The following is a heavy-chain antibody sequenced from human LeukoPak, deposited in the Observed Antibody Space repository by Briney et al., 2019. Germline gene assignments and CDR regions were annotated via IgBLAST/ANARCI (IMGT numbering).Heavy chain of an antibody. J-gene: IGHJ5*02. CDR2: IDYSGTS. D-gene: IGHD2-21*01. V-gene: IGHV4-39*01. Sequence: SETLSLTCIVSGGSLGSPNYYWGWIRQPPGKGLEWIGIIDYSGTSYYNPSLKRRLTISINTAKNQFSPKLAAGTPADTAVYYCARHDSRGSLNWFDPWGQGTLITVSS. CDR1: GGSLGSPNYY. CDR3: ARHDSRGSLNWFDP.